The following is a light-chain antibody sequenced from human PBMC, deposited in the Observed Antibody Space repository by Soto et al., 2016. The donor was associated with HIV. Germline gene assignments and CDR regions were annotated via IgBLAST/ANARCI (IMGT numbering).Light chain of an antibody. CDR3: QQYNSYSGT. J-gene: IGKJ2*01. CDR1: QSISSW. V-gene: IGKV1-5*03. CDR2: KAS. Sequence: DIQMTQSPSTLSASVGDRVTITCRASQSISSWLAWYQQKPGKAPKLLIYKASSLESGVPSRFSGSGSGTEFTLTISSLQPDDFATYYCQQYNSYSGTFGQGYQAGDQT.